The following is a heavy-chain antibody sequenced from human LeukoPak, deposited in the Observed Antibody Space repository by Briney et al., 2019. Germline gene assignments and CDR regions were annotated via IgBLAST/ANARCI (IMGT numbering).Heavy chain of an antibody. V-gene: IGHV3-74*01. Sequence: GGSLRLSCAASGFTFSTYWIHWVRQAPGKGLVWVSRINSDGTTTAYADSVKGRFTISRDNAENTLYLQMNSLRAEDTAVYYCGRASGGTYSHYLDNWGQGTLVTVSS. CDR1: GFTFSTYW. J-gene: IGHJ4*02. CDR3: GRASGGTYSHYLDN. D-gene: IGHD3-10*01. CDR2: INSDGTTT.